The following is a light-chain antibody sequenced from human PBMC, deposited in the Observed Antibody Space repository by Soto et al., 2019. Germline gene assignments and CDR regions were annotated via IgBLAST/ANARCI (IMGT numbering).Light chain of an antibody. CDR3: CSYAGSNYV. V-gene: IGLV2-11*01. CDR1: SSDVGGYNY. J-gene: IGLJ1*01. CDR2: DVS. Sequence: QSALTQPRSVSGSPGQSVTISCTGTSSDVGGYNYVSWYQQHPGKAPKLMIFDVSKRPSGVPDRFSGSKSGNTASLTISGLQAEDDADYYCCSYAGSNYVFGTRTKLTVL.